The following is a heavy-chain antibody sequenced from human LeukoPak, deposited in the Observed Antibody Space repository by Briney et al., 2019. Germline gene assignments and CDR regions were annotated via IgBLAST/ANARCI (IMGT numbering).Heavy chain of an antibody. J-gene: IGHJ4*02. Sequence: SQTLSLTCAISGDSVSSNSAAWNWIRQSPSRGLEWLGRTYYRSKWYNDYAVSVKSRITINPDTSKNQFSLQLNSVTPEDTAVYYCARSLLGAVAGTVAYFDYWGQGTLVTVSS. D-gene: IGHD6-19*01. CDR3: ARSLLGAVAGTVAYFDY. V-gene: IGHV6-1*01. CDR2: TYYRSKWYN. CDR1: GDSVSSNSAA.